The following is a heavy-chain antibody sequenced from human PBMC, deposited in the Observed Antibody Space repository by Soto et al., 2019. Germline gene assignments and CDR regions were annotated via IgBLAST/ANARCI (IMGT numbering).Heavy chain of an antibody. CDR2: INPSGGST. Sequence: QVQLVQSGAEVKKPGASVKVSCKASGYTFTSYYMHWVRQAPGQGLEWLGIINPSGGSTSYAQKFQCRVTMTRDTSTSAVYLELSSLRSEDTAVYYCATVGTKGIAAAGTSLAYWGQGTLVAVAS. D-gene: IGHD6-13*01. CDR3: ATVGTKGIAAAGTSLAY. V-gene: IGHV1-46*01. J-gene: IGHJ4*02. CDR1: GYTFTSYY.